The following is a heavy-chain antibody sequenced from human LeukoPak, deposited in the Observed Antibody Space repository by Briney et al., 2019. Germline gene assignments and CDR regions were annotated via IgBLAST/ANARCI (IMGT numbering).Heavy chain of an antibody. CDR2: ITSSGSTI. Sequence: GGSLKLSCAASGFSFSTYEMNWVRQAPGKGLEWVSYITSSGSTIYYADSVKGRFTISRDNARNSLYLQMNSLRAEDTAVYYCATDFPIQPRQSIAVAYWGQGTLVTVSS. D-gene: IGHD6-19*01. V-gene: IGHV3-48*03. J-gene: IGHJ4*02. CDR1: GFSFSTYE. CDR3: ATDFPIQPRQSIAVAY.